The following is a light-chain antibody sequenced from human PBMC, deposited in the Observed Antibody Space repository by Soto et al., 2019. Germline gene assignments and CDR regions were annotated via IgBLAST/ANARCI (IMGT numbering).Light chain of an antibody. Sequence: EIVMTQSPATLSVSPGERATLSCRASQSVSSNLAWYQQKPGQAPRLLIYGASTRATGIPARLSGSGSGTEFTLTISSLQSEDFAVYYCQQYNNWPPGTFGQGTKLEIK. CDR1: QSVSSN. J-gene: IGKJ2*01. CDR3: QQYNNWPPGT. CDR2: GAS. V-gene: IGKV3-15*01.